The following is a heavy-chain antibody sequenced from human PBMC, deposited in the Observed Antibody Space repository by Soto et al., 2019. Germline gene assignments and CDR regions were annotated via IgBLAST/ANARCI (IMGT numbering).Heavy chain of an antibody. CDR2: IYYSGST. Sequence: TSETLSLTCTVSGGSIISGDYYWSWIRQPPGKGLEWIGSIYYSGSTYYNPSLKSRVTMTKDTSTSTVYMELNSLTSEDTAVYYCARDQSWHDLVWWFDPWGQGTLVTVSS. CDR1: GGSIISGDYY. D-gene: IGHD1-1*01. J-gene: IGHJ5*02. V-gene: IGHV4-30-4*02. CDR3: ARDQSWHDLVWWFDP.